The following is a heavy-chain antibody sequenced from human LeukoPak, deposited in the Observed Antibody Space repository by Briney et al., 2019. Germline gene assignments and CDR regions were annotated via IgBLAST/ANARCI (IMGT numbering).Heavy chain of an antibody. Sequence: SETLSLTCTVSGGSISSSSYYWGWNRQPPGKGLGWIGSIYYSGSTYYNPSLKSRVTISVDTSKNQFSLKLSSVTAADTAVYYCATPMIANDAFDISGQGTMVTVSS. D-gene: IGHD2-21*01. CDR3: ATPMIANDAFDI. CDR2: IYYSGST. V-gene: IGHV4-39*01. CDR1: GGSISSSSYY. J-gene: IGHJ3*02.